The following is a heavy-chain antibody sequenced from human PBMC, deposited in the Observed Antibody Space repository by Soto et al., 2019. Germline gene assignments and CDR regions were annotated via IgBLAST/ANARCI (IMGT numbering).Heavy chain of an antibody. Sequence: SETLSLTCTVSCGSISSGGYYWSWILQHPVKGLEWIGYIYYSGSTYYNPSLKSRVTISVDTSKNQFSLKLSSVTAADTAVYYCARASPPQLWSTSNRVYFEYWGQGTPVSVSS. CDR2: IYYSGST. D-gene: IGHD5-18*01. CDR1: CGSISSGGYY. V-gene: IGHV4-31*03. J-gene: IGHJ4*02. CDR3: ARASPPQLWSTSNRVYFEY.